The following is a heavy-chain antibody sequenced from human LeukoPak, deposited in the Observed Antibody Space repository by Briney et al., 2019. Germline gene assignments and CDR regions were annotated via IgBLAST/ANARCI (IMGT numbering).Heavy chain of an antibody. CDR2: ICGSGAST. Sequence: GGALRLSCAASGFTFSSYAMSWVRQAPGKGLEWVSAICGSGASTYYADSVKGRFTISRDNSRNTVYLQMNSLRVEDTAVYYCAKDRWVMATISRNYFDYWGQGTLVTVSS. J-gene: IGHJ4*02. V-gene: IGHV3-23*01. CDR3: AKDRWVMATISRNYFDY. D-gene: IGHD5-24*01. CDR1: GFTFSSYA.